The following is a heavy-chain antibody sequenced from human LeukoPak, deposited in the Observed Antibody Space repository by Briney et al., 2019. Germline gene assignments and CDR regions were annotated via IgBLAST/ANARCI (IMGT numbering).Heavy chain of an antibody. D-gene: IGHD3-10*01. CDR3: ARAPYRGFDWFDP. V-gene: IGHV1-2*02. CDR1: GYTFTGYY. Sequence: GASVKVSCKASGYTFTGYYMHWVRQAPGQGLEWMGWINPNSGGTNYAQKFQGRVTMTRDTSISTAYMELSRLRSDDTAVYYCARAPYRGFDWFDPWGQGTLVTVSS. J-gene: IGHJ5*02. CDR2: INPNSGGT.